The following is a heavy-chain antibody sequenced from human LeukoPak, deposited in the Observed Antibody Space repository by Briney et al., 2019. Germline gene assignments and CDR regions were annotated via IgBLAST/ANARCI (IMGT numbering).Heavy chain of an antibody. Sequence: PGGSLRLSCAASGFTFSSYGMHWVRQAPGKGLEWVAVIWYDGSNKYYADSVKGRFTISRDNSKNTLYLQMNSLRAEDTAVYYCAREEVESWYGAFDIWGQGTMVTVSS. J-gene: IGHJ3*02. CDR2: IWYDGSNK. V-gene: IGHV3-33*01. CDR1: GFTFSSYG. D-gene: IGHD6-13*01. CDR3: AREEVESWYGAFDI.